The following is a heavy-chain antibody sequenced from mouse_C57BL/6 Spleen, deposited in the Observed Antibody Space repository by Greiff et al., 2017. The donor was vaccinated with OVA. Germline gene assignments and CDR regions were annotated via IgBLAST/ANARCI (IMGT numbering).Heavy chain of an antibody. CDR1: GFTFSSYG. Sequence: DVQLVESGGDLVKPGGSLKLSCAASGFTFSSYGMSWVRQTPDKRLEWVATISSGGSYTYYPDSVKGRFTISRDNAKNTLYLQMSSLKSEDTAMYYCARSDYYGSSPYWYFDVWGTGTTVTVSS. V-gene: IGHV5-6*01. D-gene: IGHD1-1*01. CDR3: ARSDYYGSSPYWYFDV. CDR2: ISSGGSYT. J-gene: IGHJ1*03.